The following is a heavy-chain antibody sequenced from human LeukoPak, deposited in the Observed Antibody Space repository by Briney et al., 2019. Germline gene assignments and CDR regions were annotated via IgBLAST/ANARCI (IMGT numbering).Heavy chain of an antibody. CDR2: ISYSGAHI. V-gene: IGHV3-23*01. D-gene: IGHD2-2*01. CDR1: GLTFSSYA. CDR3: AKRGGLPAAPDY. Sequence: GGSLRLSCAASGLTFSSYAMSWVRQAPGKGLEWVSPISYSGAHINYADSVKGRFTISRDNSKNTLFLKMNSLRAEDTAVYYCAKRGGLPAAPDYWGQGTLVTVSS. J-gene: IGHJ4*02.